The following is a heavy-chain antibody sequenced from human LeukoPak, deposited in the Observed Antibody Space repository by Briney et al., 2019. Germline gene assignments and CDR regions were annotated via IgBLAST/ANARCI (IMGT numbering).Heavy chain of an antibody. V-gene: IGHV1-2*02. CDR3: ASDSVLGGSGSYYAAAGRRGDY. J-gene: IGHJ4*02. CDR2: INPDSGGT. Sequence: ASWKFSCKASGYTFTGYYMHWVRQAPGQGLEWMAWINPDSGGTNYAQKFRGRVTMTRDTSINTSYIEQSRRRADDTAVYYCASDSVLGGSGSYYAAAGRRGDYWGQGTLVT. D-gene: IGHD3-10*01. CDR1: GYTFTGYY.